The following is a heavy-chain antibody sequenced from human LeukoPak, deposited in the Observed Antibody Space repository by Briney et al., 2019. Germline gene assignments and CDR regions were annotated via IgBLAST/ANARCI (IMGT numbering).Heavy chain of an antibody. V-gene: IGHV1-46*01. CDR3: ARVKKRGTTGTTGHAFDI. CDR2: INPSGGST. D-gene: IGHD1-1*01. J-gene: IGHJ3*02. CDR1: GCTFTSYY. Sequence: ASVKVSCKASGCTFTSYYMHWVRQAPGQGLEWMGIINPSGGSTSYAQKFQGRVTMTRDTSTSTVYMELSSLRSEDTAVYYCARVKKRGTTGTTGHAFDIWGQGTMVTVSS.